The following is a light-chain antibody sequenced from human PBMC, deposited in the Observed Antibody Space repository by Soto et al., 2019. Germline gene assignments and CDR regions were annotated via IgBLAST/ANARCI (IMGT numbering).Light chain of an antibody. CDR1: QSILHSNGYTY. J-gene: IGKJ4*01. Sequence: DIVMTQTPPSLPVKPGEPASISCRSSQSILHSNGYTYLHWYPQTPGQSPQLLIYRVSSRFSGVPDRFSGSGSGSDFTLKISWVEAEDVGGYYCKQSTQFPNWLTFGGGTKVEIK. CDR2: RVS. CDR3: KQSTQFPNWLT. V-gene: IGKV2-40*01.